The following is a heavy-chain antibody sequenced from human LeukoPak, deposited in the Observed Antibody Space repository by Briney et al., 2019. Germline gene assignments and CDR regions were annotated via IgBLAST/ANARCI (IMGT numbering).Heavy chain of an antibody. J-gene: IGHJ4*02. CDR1: GFTFSSYA. CDR2: ISDSGRST. Sequence: GGSLRVSCAASGFTFSSYAMSWVRQAPGKGLEWVSAISDSGRSTYYADSVKGRFTISRDNSKNTLYLQMNSLRAEDTAVYYRAKDLRLRYFDWSFDYWGQGTLVTVSS. D-gene: IGHD3-9*01. CDR3: AKDLRLRYFDWSFDY. V-gene: IGHV3-23*01.